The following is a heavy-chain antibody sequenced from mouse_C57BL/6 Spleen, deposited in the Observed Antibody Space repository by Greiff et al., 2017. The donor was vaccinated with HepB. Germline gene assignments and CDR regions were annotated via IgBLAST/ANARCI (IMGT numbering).Heavy chain of an antibody. V-gene: IGHV5-9-1*02. CDR1: GFTFSSYA. D-gene: IGHD2-5*01. CDR3: TREYYSNYSYAMDY. CDR2: ISSGGDYI. Sequence: EVKLVESGEGLVKPGGSLKLSCAASGFTFSSYAMSWVRQTPEKRLEWVAYISSGGDYIYYADTVKGRFTISRDNARNTLYLQMSSLKSEDTAMYYCTREYYSNYSYAMDYWGQGTSVTVSS. J-gene: IGHJ4*01.